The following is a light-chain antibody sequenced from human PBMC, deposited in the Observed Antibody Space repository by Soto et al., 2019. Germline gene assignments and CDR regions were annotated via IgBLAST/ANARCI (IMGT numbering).Light chain of an antibody. CDR2: DVS. V-gene: IGLV2-14*01. J-gene: IGLJ2*01. CDR3: SSYTSSTTVV. Sequence: QSALTQPASVSGSPGQSITISCTGTSSDVGGYNYVSWYQQHPGKAPKLMIYDVSNRPSGVSSRSSGSKSGNTASLTISGLQADDEADYYCSSYTSSTTVVFGGGTKLTVL. CDR1: SSDVGGYNY.